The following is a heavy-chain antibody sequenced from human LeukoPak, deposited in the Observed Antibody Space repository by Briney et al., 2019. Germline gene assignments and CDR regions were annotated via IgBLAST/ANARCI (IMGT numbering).Heavy chain of an antibody. J-gene: IGHJ4*02. CDR1: GFTFSSYA. V-gene: IGHV3-23*01. CDR2: ISGSGGST. CDR3: AKSQRIFGVVIAFFDY. D-gene: IGHD3-3*01. Sequence: GGSLRLSCAASGFTFSSYAMSWVRQAPGKGLEWVSAISGSGGSTYYADSVKGRFTISRDNSKNTLYLQMNSLRAEDTAVYYCAKSQRIFGVVIAFFDYWGQGTLVTVSS.